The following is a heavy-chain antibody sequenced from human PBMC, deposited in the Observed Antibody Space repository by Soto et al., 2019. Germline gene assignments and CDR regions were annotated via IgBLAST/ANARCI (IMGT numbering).Heavy chain of an antibody. CDR1: GDSIRGGGHY. D-gene: IGHD7-27*01. J-gene: IGHJ4*03. CDR2: VYHSGST. Sequence: QVQLQESGPGLVKPSQTLSLTCSVSGDSIRGGGHYWNWIRQFPGKGLEWIGYVYHSGSTHYNQSLRGRLTISIDTSKTQFSLRLISVTAADTALYYCARDTGLAPTVWGYWGHGTQVTVSS. CDR3: ARDTGLAPTVWGY. V-gene: IGHV4-31*03.